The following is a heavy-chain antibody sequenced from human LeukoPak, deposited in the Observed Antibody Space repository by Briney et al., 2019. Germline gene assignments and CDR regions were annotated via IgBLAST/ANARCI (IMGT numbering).Heavy chain of an antibody. J-gene: IGHJ4*02. D-gene: IGHD4-23*01. Sequence: GASVKVSCKACGYTFTSYYMHWVRQAPGQGLEWMGISNPSGGSTSYAQKFQGRVTMTRDTSTSTVYMELSSLRSEDPAVYYCARGERRRTVVTLLTDFDYWGQGTLGTVSS. CDR1: GYTFTSYY. CDR3: ARGERRRTVVTLLTDFDY. CDR2: SNPSGGST. V-gene: IGHV1-46*01.